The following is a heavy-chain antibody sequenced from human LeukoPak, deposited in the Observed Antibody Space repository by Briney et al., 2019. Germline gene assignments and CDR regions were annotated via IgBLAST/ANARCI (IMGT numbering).Heavy chain of an antibody. Sequence: MAGGSPRLSCAASGFTFSSYSMNWVRQAPGKGLEWVSSISSGSSYIKYADSVKGRFTISRDNAKNSVYLQMNSLRAEDTAVYYCASGGYSSSQQYFDYWGQGTLVTVSS. D-gene: IGHD6-13*01. CDR2: ISSGSSYI. J-gene: IGHJ4*02. CDR1: GFTFSSYS. V-gene: IGHV3-21*01. CDR3: ASGGYSSSQQYFDY.